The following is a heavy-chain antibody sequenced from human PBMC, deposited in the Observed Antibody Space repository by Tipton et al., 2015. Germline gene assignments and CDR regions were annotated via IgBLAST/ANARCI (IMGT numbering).Heavy chain of an antibody. J-gene: IGHJ4*02. D-gene: IGHD6-13*01. CDR1: GFTFSLYW. V-gene: IGHV3-74*01. CDR3: AKDSSGPLAAAGSSFDY. CDR2: ISSDGSST. Sequence: SLRLSCSASGFTFSLYWMHWVRQVPGKGPVWVSRISSDGSSTSYADSVKGRFTFSRDNAKNSLYLQMNSLRAEDTALYYCAKDSSGPLAAAGSSFDYWGQGTLVTVSS.